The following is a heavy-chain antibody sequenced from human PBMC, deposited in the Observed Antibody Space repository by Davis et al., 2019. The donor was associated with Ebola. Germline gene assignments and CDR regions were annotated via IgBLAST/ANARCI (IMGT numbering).Heavy chain of an antibody. CDR1: GGSIRSGGFY. D-gene: IGHD5-12*01. V-gene: IGHV4-31*03. CDR3: ARGQAGGSGH. Sequence: LRLSCTVSGGSIRSGGFYWSWIRQHPAKGLEWIGYIYYSGSTSYNPSLKSRVTMSVDTSKNQFSLKLSSVTVADTAVYYCARGQAGGSGHWGQGILVTVSS. J-gene: IGHJ4*02. CDR2: IYYSGST.